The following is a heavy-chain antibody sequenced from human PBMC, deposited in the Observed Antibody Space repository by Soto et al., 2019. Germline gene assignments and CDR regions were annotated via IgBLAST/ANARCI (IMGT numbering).Heavy chain of an antibody. J-gene: IGHJ5*02. CDR2: INPKSGAT. CDR1: GYIFTGYY. Sequence: QVQLVQSGAEVKKPGASVKVSCKASGYIFTGYYLHWLRQAPGQGLEWMGWINPKSGATKYGQKFQGRVTMTRDTSISTVYMELNTLRSDDTAVYYCAKEGVVAAPPPYNYFDPWGQGILVTVSS. V-gene: IGHV1-2*02. CDR3: AKEGVVAAPPPYNYFDP. D-gene: IGHD2-15*01.